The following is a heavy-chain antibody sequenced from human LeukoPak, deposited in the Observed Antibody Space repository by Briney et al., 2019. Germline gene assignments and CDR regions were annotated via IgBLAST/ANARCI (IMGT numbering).Heavy chain of an antibody. CDR3: ARTGDGYNQYYFDY. Sequence: GGSLRLSCAASGFTFSSYSMNWVRQAPGKGLEWVSSISSSSSYIYYADSVKGRFTISRDNAKNSLYLQMNSLRAEDTAVYYCARTGDGYNQYYFDYWGQGTLVTVSS. CDR2: ISSSSSYI. V-gene: IGHV3-21*01. CDR1: GFTFSSYS. J-gene: IGHJ4*02. D-gene: IGHD5-12*01.